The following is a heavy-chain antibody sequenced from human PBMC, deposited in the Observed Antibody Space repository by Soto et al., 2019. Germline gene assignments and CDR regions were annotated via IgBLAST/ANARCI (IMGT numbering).Heavy chain of an antibody. Sequence: SETLSLTCAVSGGSISSGGYSWSWIRQPPGKGLEWIGYIYHSGSTYYNPSLKSRVTISVDRSKNQFSLKLSSVTAADTAVYYCATAAGGRCSSTSCYTDPWFDPWGQGTLVTVSS. CDR2: IYHSGST. D-gene: IGHD2-2*02. J-gene: IGHJ5*02. CDR3: ATAAGGRCSSTSCYTDPWFDP. CDR1: GGSISSGGYS. V-gene: IGHV4-30-2*01.